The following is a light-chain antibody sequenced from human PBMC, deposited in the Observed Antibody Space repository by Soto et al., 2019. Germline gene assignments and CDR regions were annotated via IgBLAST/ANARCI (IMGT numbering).Light chain of an antibody. V-gene: IGKV1-5*01. Sequence: DIQMTQSPSTLSASVGDRVTITCRASQSISIWLAWYQQKTGKAPKLLIYNAANLESGVPSRFSGSGSGTEFTLTISSLQPDDFAVYYCQQYYGDSRGFGQGTKVELK. J-gene: IGKJ1*01. CDR3: QQYYGDSRG. CDR2: NAA. CDR1: QSISIW.